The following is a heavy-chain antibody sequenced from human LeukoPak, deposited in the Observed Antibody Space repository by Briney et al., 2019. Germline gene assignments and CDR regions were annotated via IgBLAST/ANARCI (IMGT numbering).Heavy chain of an antibody. J-gene: IGHJ4*02. CDR1: GGTFSRYA. V-gene: IGHV1-69*13. Sequence: GASVKVSCKASGGTFSRYAISWVRQAPGQGLEWMGGIIPIFGTANYAQKFQGGITITADDSTSTAYMELSSLRSEDTAVYYCARVYLKRDYYDSSAYFSFDYWGQGTLVTVSS. CDR3: ARVYLKRDYYDSSAYFSFDY. CDR2: IIPIFGTA. D-gene: IGHD3-22*01.